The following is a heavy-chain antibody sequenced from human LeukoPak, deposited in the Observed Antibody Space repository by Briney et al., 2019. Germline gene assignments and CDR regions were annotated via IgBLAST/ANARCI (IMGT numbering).Heavy chain of an antibody. D-gene: IGHD3-22*01. J-gene: IGHJ4*02. CDR3: ARSYYDSSGYYYVY. Sequence: SETLSLTCAVSGGSISSSNWWSWVRQPPGKGLEWVGEVYHSGSTNYNPSLTSRVTMSVDKSKNQFSLKLSSVTAADTAVYYCARSYYDSSGYYYVYWGLGTLVTVSS. V-gene: IGHV4-4*02. CDR2: VYHSGST. CDR1: GGSISSSNW.